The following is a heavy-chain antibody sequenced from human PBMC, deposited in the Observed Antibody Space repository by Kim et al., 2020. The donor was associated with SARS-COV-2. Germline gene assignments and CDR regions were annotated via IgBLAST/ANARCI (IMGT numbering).Heavy chain of an antibody. CDR1: GFTFDNFD. V-gene: IGHV3-23*01. J-gene: IGHJ4*02. CDR3: ARQTGNVGITH. CDR2: IRSGGIST. Sequence: GGSLRLSCVASGFTFDNFDLTWVRQAPGKGLEWVSAIRSGGISTFYADSVKGRFTISRDLSKNTLYLEMNRLGVEDTAMYFCARQTGNVGITHWGQGTLV. D-gene: IGHD1-26*01.